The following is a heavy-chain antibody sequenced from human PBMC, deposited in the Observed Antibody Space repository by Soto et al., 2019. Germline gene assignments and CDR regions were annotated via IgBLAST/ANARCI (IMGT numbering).Heavy chain of an antibody. J-gene: IGHJ6*01. D-gene: IGHD3-10*01. CDR1: GYSFTSYW. Sequence: PGESLKISCKGSGYSFTSYWISWVRQMPGKGLEWMGRIDPSDSYTNYSPSFQGHVAISADKSISTAYLQWSSLKASDTAMYYCARQRSVPSYYYYGMDVWGQGTKVT. V-gene: IGHV5-10-1*01. CDR2: IDPSDSYT. CDR3: ARQRSVPSYYYYGMDV.